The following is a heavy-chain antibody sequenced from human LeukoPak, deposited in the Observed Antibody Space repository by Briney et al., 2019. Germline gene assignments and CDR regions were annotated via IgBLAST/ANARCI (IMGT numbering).Heavy chain of an antibody. CDR2: LHYGGST. J-gene: IGHJ4*02. CDR3: ARGYSTSWTYYFDY. CDR1: AGAITGYY. V-gene: IGHV4-59*01. D-gene: IGHD6-13*01. Sequence: PSETLSLTCTVSAGAITGYYWGWIRQPPGKGLDWIGHLHYGGSTNYNPSLKSRVTISVNTSKNHFFLKLSSVTAADTAVYYCARGYSTSWTYYFDYWGQGALVTVSS.